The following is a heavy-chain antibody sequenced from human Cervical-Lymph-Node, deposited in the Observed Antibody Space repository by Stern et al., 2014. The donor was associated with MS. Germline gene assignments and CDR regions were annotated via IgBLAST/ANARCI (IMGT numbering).Heavy chain of an antibody. V-gene: IGHV4-39*01. J-gene: IGHJ4*02. D-gene: IGHD3-9*01. CDR3: ARSFPHYDILAGNRDINFDS. Sequence: QVQLQESGPGLVKPSETLSLTCTVSGDSITSSSYYWGWIRQPPGKGLEWIGTIYYSGSTYYNPSLKSRVTMSVDPSKTQFSLNLSSVTAADTAVYYCARSFPHYDILAGNRDINFDSWGQGTLVTVSS. CDR1: GDSITSSSYY. CDR2: IYYSGST.